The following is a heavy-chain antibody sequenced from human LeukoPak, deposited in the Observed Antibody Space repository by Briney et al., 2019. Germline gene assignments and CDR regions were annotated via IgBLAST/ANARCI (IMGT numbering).Heavy chain of an antibody. Sequence: GGSLRLSCAASGFTFSSYAMSWVRQAPGKGLEWVSVIYSGGSTYYADSVKGRFTISRDNSKNTLYLQMNSLRAEDTAVYYCARDLGGGNFDYWGQGTLVTVSS. J-gene: IGHJ4*02. CDR2: IYSGGST. V-gene: IGHV3-66*01. CDR1: GFTFSSYA. CDR3: ARDLGGGNFDY. D-gene: IGHD2-15*01.